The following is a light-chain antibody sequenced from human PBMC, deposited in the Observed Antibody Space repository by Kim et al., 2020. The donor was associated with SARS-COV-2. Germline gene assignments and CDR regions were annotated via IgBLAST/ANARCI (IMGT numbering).Light chain of an antibody. CDR2: AAY. CDR1: QGISHY. V-gene: IGKV1-16*02. J-gene: IGKJ4*01. CDR3: QQYNDYPLT. Sequence: DIQMTQSPSSLSASVGDRVIITCRASQGISHYLAWFQQKPGKAPQSLIYAAYTLQSGVPSKFSGSGSGTDFTLTISNLQPEDFATYYCQQYNDYPLTFGGGTKVDIK.